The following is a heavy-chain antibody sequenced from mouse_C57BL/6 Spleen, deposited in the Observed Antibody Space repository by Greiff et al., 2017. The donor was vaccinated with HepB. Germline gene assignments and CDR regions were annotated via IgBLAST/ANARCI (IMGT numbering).Heavy chain of an antibody. CDR2: ILPGSGST. D-gene: IGHD1-1*01. J-gene: IGHJ3*01. V-gene: IGHV1-9*01. Sequence: QVQLQQSGAELMKPGASVKLSCKATGYTFTGYWIEWVKQRPGHGLEWIGEILPGSGSTNYNEKFKGKATFTAATSSNTAYMKLSSLTTEDSAIYYCARIYDSSSDAWFAYWGQGTLVTVSA. CDR3: ARIYDSSSDAWFAY. CDR1: GYTFTGYW.